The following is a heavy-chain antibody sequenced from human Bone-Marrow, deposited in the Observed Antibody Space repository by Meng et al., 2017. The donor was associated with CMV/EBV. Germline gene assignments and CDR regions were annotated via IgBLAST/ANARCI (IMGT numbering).Heavy chain of an antibody. CDR1: GYTFTGYY. CDR3: AREGLRGYGSSWFDS. D-gene: IGHD6-19*01. Sequence: ASVNVSCKDSGYTFTGYYMHWVRQAPGQGLEWMGWINPNSGGTNYAQKFQGRVTMTRDTSISTAYMELSRLRSDDTAVYYCAREGLRGYGSSWFDSWGQGTLVTVSS. J-gene: IGHJ5*01. CDR2: INPNSGGT. V-gene: IGHV1-2*02.